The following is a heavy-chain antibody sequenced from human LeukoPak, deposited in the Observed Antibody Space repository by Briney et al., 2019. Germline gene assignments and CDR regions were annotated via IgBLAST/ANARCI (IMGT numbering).Heavy chain of an antibody. CDR3: TSHRSSGWYPLDAFDI. J-gene: IGHJ3*02. CDR1: GFTSSNAW. D-gene: IGHD6-13*01. V-gene: IGHV3-15*01. CDR2: IKSTTEGGTT. Sequence: LSRAHSGFTSSNAWRSGVRQAPGQGLEYIRRIKSTTEGGTTYYAERVKGRFTNSRDDSKNTLYLQINSLKNEDTAVYYCTSHRSSGWYPLDAFDIWGQGTMVTVSS.